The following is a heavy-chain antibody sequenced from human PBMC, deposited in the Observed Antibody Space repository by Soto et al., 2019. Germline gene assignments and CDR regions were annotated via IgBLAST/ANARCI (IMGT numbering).Heavy chain of an antibody. J-gene: IGHJ4*02. CDR2: INAGNGNT. D-gene: IGHD5-12*01. CDR3: ASDAPRWLPFGYFDY. V-gene: IGHV1-3*01. CDR1: GYTFTSYA. Sequence: GASVKVSCKASGYTFTSYAMHWVRQAPGQRLERMGWINAGNGNTKYSQKFQGRVTITRDTSASTAYMELSSLRSEDTAVYYCASDAPRWLPFGYFDYWGQGTMVTVSS.